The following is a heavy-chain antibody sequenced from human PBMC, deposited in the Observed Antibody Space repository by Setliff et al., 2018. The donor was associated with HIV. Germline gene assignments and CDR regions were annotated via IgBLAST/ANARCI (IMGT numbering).Heavy chain of an antibody. CDR2: ISGSGDTI. J-gene: IGHJ4*02. V-gene: IGHV3-23*01. CDR1: GFRFSDYT. CDR3: TRDPVGAVLSYFDY. D-gene: IGHD1-26*01. Sequence: GGSLRLSCAPSGFRFSDYTMTWVRQAPGKGLECVSGISGSGDTIYYADSVKGRFTISRDNSKNILSLQMNSLRAEDMAIYYCTRDPVGAVLSYFDYWGQGSLVTVSS.